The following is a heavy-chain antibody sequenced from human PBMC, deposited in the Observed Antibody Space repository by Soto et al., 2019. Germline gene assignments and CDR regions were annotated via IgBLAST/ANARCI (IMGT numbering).Heavy chain of an antibody. J-gene: IGHJ6*02. D-gene: IGHD3-9*01. CDR1: GYTFTSYA. V-gene: IGHV1-3*01. CDR3: ARDAILGAYDILTGYYYQSSGMDV. Sequence: ASVKVSCKASGYTFTSYAMHWVRQAPGQRLEWMGWINAGNGNTKYSQKFQGRVTITRDTSASTAYMELSSLRSEDTAVYYCARDAILGAYDILTGYYYQSSGMDVWGQGTTVTVSS. CDR2: INAGNGNT.